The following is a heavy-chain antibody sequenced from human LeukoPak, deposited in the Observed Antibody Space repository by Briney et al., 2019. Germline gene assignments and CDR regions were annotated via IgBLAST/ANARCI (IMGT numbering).Heavy chain of an antibody. J-gene: IGHJ4*02. V-gene: IGHV3-23*01. Sequence: PGGSLRLSCSASGFTFSSYAMSWVRQAPGKGLEGVSSISGSGGSTYYADSVKGRFTISRDNSKNPLYLQMNSLRAEDTAVYYCAKDPHILTGSYYFDYWGQGILVTVSS. CDR2: ISGSGGST. D-gene: IGHD3-9*01. CDR1: GFTFSSYA. CDR3: AKDPHILTGSYYFDY.